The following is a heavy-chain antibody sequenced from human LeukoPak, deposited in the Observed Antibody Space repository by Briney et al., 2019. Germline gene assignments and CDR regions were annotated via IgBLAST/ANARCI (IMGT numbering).Heavy chain of an antibody. CDR1: GFTFTSYA. CDR2: ITGSGGTT. CDR3: AKMQGYSDY. J-gene: IGHJ4*02. V-gene: IGHV3-23*01. Sequence: GGSLRLSCAASGFTFTSYAMSWVRQAPGKGLEWVSAITGSGGTTYYADFVKGRFTISRDNSKNTLYLQMNGLRVEDTAVYYCAKMQGYSDYWGQGTLVTVSS.